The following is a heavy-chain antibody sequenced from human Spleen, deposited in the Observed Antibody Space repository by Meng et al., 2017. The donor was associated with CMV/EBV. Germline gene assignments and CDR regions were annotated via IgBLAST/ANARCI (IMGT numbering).Heavy chain of an antibody. CDR3: ARDGSWSYGMDV. J-gene: IGHJ6*02. V-gene: IGHV3-23*01. D-gene: IGHD2-2*03. CDR2: ISGSGGTT. Sequence: GGSLRLSCACEASGFTFSSYAMSWVRQAPGKGLEWVSGISGSGGTTYYAASVKGRFTISRDNSKNTLYLQMNSLRAEDTAVYYCARDGSWSYGMDVWGQETTVTVSS. CDR1: GFTFSSYA.